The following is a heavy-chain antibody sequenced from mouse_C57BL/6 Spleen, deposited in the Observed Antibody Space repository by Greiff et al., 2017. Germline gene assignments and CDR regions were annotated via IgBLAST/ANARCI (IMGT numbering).Heavy chain of an antibody. CDR1: GYAFSSSW. V-gene: IGHV1-82*01. CDR2: IYPGDGDT. Sequence: QVQLQQSGPELVKPGASVKISCKASGYAFSSSWMNWVKQRPGKGLEWIGRIYPGDGDTNYNGKFKGKATLTADKSSSTAYMQLSSLTSEDSAVYFCARPYGSSYEGYAMDYWGQGTSVTVSS. CDR3: ARPYGSSYEGYAMDY. J-gene: IGHJ4*01. D-gene: IGHD1-1*01.